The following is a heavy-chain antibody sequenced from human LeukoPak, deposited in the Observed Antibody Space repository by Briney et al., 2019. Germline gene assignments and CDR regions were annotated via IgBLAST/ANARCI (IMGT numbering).Heavy chain of an antibody. CDR1: GFTFNNAW. CDR3: ANLGYSD. J-gene: IGHJ4*02. Sequence: GGSLRLSCAASGFTFNNAWMSWVRQAPGKGLEWVATIKDDGSDRYYVDSVKGRFTISRDNAKNSLYLQMNSLRVEDTAVYYCANLGYSDGGQETLVSVSS. CDR2: IKDDGSDR. D-gene: IGHD5-18*01. V-gene: IGHV3-7*01.